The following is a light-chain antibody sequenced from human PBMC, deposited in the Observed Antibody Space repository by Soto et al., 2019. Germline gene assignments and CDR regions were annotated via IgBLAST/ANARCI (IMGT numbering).Light chain of an antibody. CDR3: QQSNSIPPWT. V-gene: IGKV1-12*01. CDR1: QGVGNW. CDR2: GAS. J-gene: IGKJ1*01. Sequence: DIQMTQSPSSVAASVGDRVTITCRASQGVGNWLAWYQQRPGKAPRLLIYGASTLQSGVPSSFSGSGSGTDFTLTISSLQAEDFATYYCQQSNSIPPWTFGQGTKVKIK.